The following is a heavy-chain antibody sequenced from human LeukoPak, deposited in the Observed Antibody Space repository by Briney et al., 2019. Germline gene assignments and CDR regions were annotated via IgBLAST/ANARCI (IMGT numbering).Heavy chain of an antibody. CDR3: ARGGVRYFDWLLYY. V-gene: IGHV4-34*01. J-gene: IGHJ4*02. CDR1: GGSFSGYY. D-gene: IGHD3-9*01. Sequence: SETLSLTCAVYGGSFSGYYWSWIRQPPGKGLECIGEINHSGSTNYNPSLKSRVTISVDTSKNQFSLKLSSVTAADTAVYYCARGGVRYFDWLLYYWGQGTLVTVSS. CDR2: INHSGST.